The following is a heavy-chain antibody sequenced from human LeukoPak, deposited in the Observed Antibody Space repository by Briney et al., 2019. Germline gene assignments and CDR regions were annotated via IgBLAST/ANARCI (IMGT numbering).Heavy chain of an antibody. Sequence: SETLSLTCTVSGGSISSRSLYGGWIRQPPGKGLEWIGSISFSGSTYYNPSLKSRVTISVDTSKNQFSLKLSSLTAADTAAYYCARETSLAGFASGLGFNYWGQGILVSVSS. CDR3: ARETSLAGFASGLGFNY. V-gene: IGHV4-39*07. CDR2: ISFSGST. J-gene: IGHJ4*02. CDR1: GGSISSRSLY. D-gene: IGHD6-19*01.